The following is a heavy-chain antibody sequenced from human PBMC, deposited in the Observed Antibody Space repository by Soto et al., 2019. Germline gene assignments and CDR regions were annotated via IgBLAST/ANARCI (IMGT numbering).Heavy chain of an antibody. Sequence: ASVKVSCKASGYTFTSYGISWVRQAPGQGLERMGWISAYNGNTNYAQKLQGRVTMTTDTSTSTAYMELRSLRSDDMAVYYCARVLWDYGVFGFDYWGQGTLVTVSS. V-gene: IGHV1-18*03. CDR1: GYTFTSYG. CDR3: ARVLWDYGVFGFDY. J-gene: IGHJ4*02. D-gene: IGHD4-17*01. CDR2: ISAYNGNT.